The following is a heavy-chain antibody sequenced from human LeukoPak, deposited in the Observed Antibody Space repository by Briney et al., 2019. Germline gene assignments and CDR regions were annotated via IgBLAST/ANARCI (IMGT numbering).Heavy chain of an antibody. CDR3: ARSVVVVAAFFDP. J-gene: IGHJ5*02. D-gene: IGHD2-15*01. CDR1: GFTFSSYE. V-gene: IGHV3-48*03. Sequence: AGGSLRLSCAASGFTFSSYEMNWVRQAPGKGLEWVSYISSSGSTIYYADSVKGRFTISRDNAKNSLYLQMNSLRAEDTAVYYCARSVVVVAAFFDPWGQGTLVTVSS. CDR2: ISSSGSTI.